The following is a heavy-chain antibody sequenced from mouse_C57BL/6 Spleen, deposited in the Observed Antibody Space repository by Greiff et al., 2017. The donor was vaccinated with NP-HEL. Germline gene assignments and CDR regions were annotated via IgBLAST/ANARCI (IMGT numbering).Heavy chain of an antibody. CDR3: ARGGIGVYGSRAMDY. J-gene: IGHJ4*01. V-gene: IGHV3-6*01. Sequence: EVKLMESGPGLVKPSQSLSLTCSVTGYSITSGYYWNWIRQFPGNKLEWMGYISYDGSNNYNPSLKNRISITRDTSKNQFFLKLNFVTTEDTATYYCARGGIGVYGSRAMDYWGQGTSVTVSS. CDR2: ISYDGSN. CDR1: GYSITSGYY. D-gene: IGHD1-1*01.